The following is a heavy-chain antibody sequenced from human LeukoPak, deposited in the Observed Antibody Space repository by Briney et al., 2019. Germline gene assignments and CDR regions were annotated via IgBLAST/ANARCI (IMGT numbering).Heavy chain of an antibody. D-gene: IGHD6-13*01. Sequence: SETLSLTCAVYGGSFSGYYWSWIRQPPGKGLEWIGEINHSGSTNYNPSLKSRVTISVDTSKNQFSLKLSSVTAADTAVYYCARSAFRAQPHDAFDIWGQGTMVTVSS. J-gene: IGHJ3*02. CDR3: ARSAFRAQPHDAFDI. V-gene: IGHV4-34*01. CDR1: GGSFSGYY. CDR2: INHSGST.